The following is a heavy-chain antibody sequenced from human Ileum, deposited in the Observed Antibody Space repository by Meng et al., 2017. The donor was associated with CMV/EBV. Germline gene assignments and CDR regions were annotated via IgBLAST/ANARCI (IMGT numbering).Heavy chain of an antibody. CDR2: VHYTETT. CDR3: AADISTAWFYY. J-gene: IGHJ4*02. D-gene: IGHD2-2*01. CDR1: GDSIISGRHF. Sequence: QLQRAESVPARGKPSETLSLTCTVSGDSIISGRHFWGWIRQAPGKGLEWIATVHYTETTHYNPSLRSRITISVDTAKNQISLKVSSLTAADTAIYYCAADISTAWFYYWGQGSLVTVSS. V-gene: IGHV4-39*07.